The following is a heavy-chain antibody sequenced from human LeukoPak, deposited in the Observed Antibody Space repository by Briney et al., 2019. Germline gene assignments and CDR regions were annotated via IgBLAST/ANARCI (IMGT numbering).Heavy chain of an antibody. J-gene: IGHJ3*02. V-gene: IGHV3-9*01. D-gene: IGHD3-9*01. CDR2: ISWNSGSI. Sequence: GGSLRLSCAASGFTFDDYAMHWVRQAPGKGLEWVSGISWNSGSIGYADSVKGRFPISRDNAKNSLYLQMNSLRAEDTALYYCAKDFRPWAPNYDILTGDDAFDIWGQGTMVTVSS. CDR3: AKDFRPWAPNYDILTGDDAFDI. CDR1: GFTFDDYA.